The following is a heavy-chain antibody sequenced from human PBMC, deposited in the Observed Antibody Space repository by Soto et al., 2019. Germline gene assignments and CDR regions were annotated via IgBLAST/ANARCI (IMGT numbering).Heavy chain of an antibody. J-gene: IGHJ4*02. CDR2: INRDGSHK. D-gene: IGHD2-21*02. CDR1: GFTLRNSW. V-gene: IGHV3-7*01. CDR3: ATKGDALNY. Sequence: GGSLRLSCXASGFTLRNSWMYWVRQAPGKGLEWVANINRDGSHKYYVDSVKGRFTISRDNAENSVFLQMNSLRAEDTAIYYCATKGDALNYWGQGTLVTVSS.